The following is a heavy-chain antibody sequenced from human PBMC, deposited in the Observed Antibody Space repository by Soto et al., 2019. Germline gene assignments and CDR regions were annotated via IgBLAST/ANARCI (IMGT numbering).Heavy chain of an antibody. D-gene: IGHD4-17*01. CDR2: ISYDGGTK. V-gene: IGHV3-30*04. CDR3: ARGSEYGDY. CDR1: GFTFSSYS. J-gene: IGHJ4*02. Sequence: QVQLVESGGGVVQPGRSLRLSCAASGFTFSSYSMHWVRQAPGKGLEWVSLISYDGGTKYYADSVKGRFTISRDNSKNTLYLQMNSLRADDTAVYYCARGSEYGDYWGQGTLVTVSS.